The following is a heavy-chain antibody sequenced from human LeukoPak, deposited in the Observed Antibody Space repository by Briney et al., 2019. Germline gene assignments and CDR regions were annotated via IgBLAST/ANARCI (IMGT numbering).Heavy chain of an antibody. CDR3: ARDPYRMLATVTTGVAFDI. D-gene: IGHD4-11*01. Sequence: PGGSLRLSCAASGFTVSSNYMSWVRQAPGKGLEWVSVIYSGGSTYYADSVKGRFTISRDNSKNTLYLQMNSLRAEDTAVYYCARDPYRMLATVTTGVAFDIWGQGTMVTVSS. V-gene: IGHV3-66*01. CDR1: GFTVSSNY. CDR2: IYSGGST. J-gene: IGHJ3*02.